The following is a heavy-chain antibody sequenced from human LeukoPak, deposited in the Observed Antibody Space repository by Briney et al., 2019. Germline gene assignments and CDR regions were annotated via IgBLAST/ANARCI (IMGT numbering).Heavy chain of an antibody. V-gene: IGHV1-8*01. D-gene: IGHD3-22*01. CDR2: MNPNSGNT. Sequence: ASVKVSCKASGYTFTSYDINWVRQATGQGLEWMGWMNPNSGNTGYAQKFQGRVTMTRNTSISTAYMELSSLRSEDTAVYYCARGTYYYDSNGYYYDPAFDYWGQGTLVTVSS. CDR1: GYTFTSYD. CDR3: ARGTYYYDSNGYYYDPAFDY. J-gene: IGHJ4*02.